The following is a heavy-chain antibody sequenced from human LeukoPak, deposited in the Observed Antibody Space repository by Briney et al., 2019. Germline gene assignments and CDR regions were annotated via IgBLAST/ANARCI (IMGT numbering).Heavy chain of an antibody. CDR2: INSDGRST. J-gene: IGHJ3*02. D-gene: IGHD6-19*01. Sequence: PGGSLRLSCAASGFTFTRYWMHWVRQAPGKGLVWVSRINSDGRSTSCADSVKGRFTISRDNAKNTLYLQMNSLRVEDTAVYYCARAQWLADDAFDIWGQGTMVTVSS. CDR1: GFTFTRYW. V-gene: IGHV3-74*01. CDR3: ARAQWLADDAFDI.